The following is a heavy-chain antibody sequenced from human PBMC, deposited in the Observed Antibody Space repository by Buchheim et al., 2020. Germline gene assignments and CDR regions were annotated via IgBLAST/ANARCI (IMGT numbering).Heavy chain of an antibody. CDR3: AKLRGLRSKSPDY. CDR2: ISNSGDNT. V-gene: IGHV3-23*01. Sequence: EVQLLGTGGTLVQPGGSLRLSCVASGFTFSNYDMGWVRQAPGKGLEWVSGISNSGDNTYYADSVRGLFTISRDNSNNTLYLQRTSLRVDDTAIYYCAKLRGLRSKSPDYWGQGTL. J-gene: IGHJ4*02. CDR1: GFTFSNYD. D-gene: IGHD6-13*01.